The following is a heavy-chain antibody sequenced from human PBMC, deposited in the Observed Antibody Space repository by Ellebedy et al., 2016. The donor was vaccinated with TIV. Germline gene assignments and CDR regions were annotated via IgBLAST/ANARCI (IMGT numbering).Heavy chain of an antibody. D-gene: IGHD3-9*01. V-gene: IGHV3-20*04. CDR2: INWNGHNT. CDR1: GFTFYDYG. J-gene: IGHJ4*02. Sequence: GESLKISCTASGFTFYDYGMSWVRQAPGKGLEWVSGINWNGHNTGYADSVKGRFTVSRDNAKNSLYLEMHSLRAEDTALYYCARDLGRYYDILTGYYPGFWGQGTLVTVSS. CDR3: ARDLGRYYDILTGYYPGF.